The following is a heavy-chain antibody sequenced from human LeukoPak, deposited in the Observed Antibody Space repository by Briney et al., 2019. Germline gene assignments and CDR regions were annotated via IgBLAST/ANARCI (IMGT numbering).Heavy chain of an antibody. J-gene: IGHJ4*02. CDR1: GFTFRSYV. CDR2: NSGRGGST. V-gene: IGHV3-23*01. D-gene: IGHD3-22*01. CDR3: AKDSYYDRSGYPIDFDY. Sequence: SGGSLRLSCAASGFTFRSYVMSWVRQAPGKGLEWVSSNSGRGGSTYYADSVKGRFTISRDNSKNTLYLQMNSLRAEDTAVYYCAKDSYYDRSGYPIDFDYWGQGTLVTVSS.